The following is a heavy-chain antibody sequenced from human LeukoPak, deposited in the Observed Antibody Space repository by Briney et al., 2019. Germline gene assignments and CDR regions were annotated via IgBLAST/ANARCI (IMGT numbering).Heavy chain of an antibody. Sequence: SETLSLTCTVSGGSISSYYWSWIRQPPGKGLEWIGYIYYSGSTNYNPSLKSRVTISVDMSKNQFSLKLSSVTAADTAVYYCARLGPYYDFWSGYYTTGYYYYMDVWGKGTTVTVSS. D-gene: IGHD3-3*01. CDR2: IYYSGST. J-gene: IGHJ6*03. CDR1: GGSISSYY. CDR3: ARLGPYYDFWSGYYTTGYYYYMDV. V-gene: IGHV4-59*08.